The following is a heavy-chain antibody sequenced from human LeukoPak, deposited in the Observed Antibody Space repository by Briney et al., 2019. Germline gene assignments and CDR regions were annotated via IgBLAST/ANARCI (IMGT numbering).Heavy chain of an antibody. V-gene: IGHV1-18*01. CDR2: ISAYNGNT. CDR1: GYTFTSYG. CDR3: ARIYCSGGSCYWYFDL. D-gene: IGHD2-15*01. Sequence: ASVKVSCKASGYTFTSYGISWVRQAHGQGLEWMGWISAYNGNTNYAQKFQGRVTMTTDTSTSTAYMELRSLRSDDTAVYYCARIYCSGGSCYWYFDLWGRGTLVTVSS. J-gene: IGHJ2*01.